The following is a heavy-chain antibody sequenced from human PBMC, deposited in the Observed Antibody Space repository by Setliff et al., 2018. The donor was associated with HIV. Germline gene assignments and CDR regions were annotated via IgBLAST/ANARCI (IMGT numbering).Heavy chain of an antibody. V-gene: IGHV4-39*07. CDR2: MHGSGNT. D-gene: IGHD1-1*01. CDR1: GGSISSNNYY. Sequence: SETLSLTCTVSGGSISSNNYYWGWIRQSPGKGLEWIASMHGSGNTHYNPSLQSRITISMDTSKNQFSLTLSSVTAADTAIYFCMRDGSRTTGMTGYYYGMDVWGQGTTVTVSS. J-gene: IGHJ6*02. CDR3: MRDGSRTTGMTGYYYGMDV.